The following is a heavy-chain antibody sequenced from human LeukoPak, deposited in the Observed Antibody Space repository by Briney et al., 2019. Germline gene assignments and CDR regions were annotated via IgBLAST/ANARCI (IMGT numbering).Heavy chain of an antibody. CDR3: ARHSGFASLDY. J-gene: IGHJ4*02. CDR2: IYYSGST. D-gene: IGHD3-10*01. CDR1: GGSISSYY. V-gene: IGHV4-59*08. Sequence: SETLSLTRTVSGGSISSYYWSWIRQPPGKGLEWIGYIYYSGSTNYNPSLKSRVTISVDTSKNQFSLKLSSVTAADTAVYYCARHSGFASLDYWGQGTLVTVSS.